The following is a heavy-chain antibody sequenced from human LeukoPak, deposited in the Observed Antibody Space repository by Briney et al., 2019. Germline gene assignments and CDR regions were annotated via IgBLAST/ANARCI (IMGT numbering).Heavy chain of an antibody. CDR1: GFSVRGHY. Sequence: GGSLRLSCAASGFSVRGHYMGWVRQAPQKGLEYVSVLDSGGATHYADFVKGRFTISRDNSKNSLYLQMNSLRSEDTASYYCTRGTIGYCTGGGCFPSTDYYYFMDVWGKGTTVTVSS. CDR2: LDSGGAT. D-gene: IGHD2-15*01. CDR3: TRGTIGYCTGGGCFPSTDYYYFMDV. V-gene: IGHV3-53*05. J-gene: IGHJ6*03.